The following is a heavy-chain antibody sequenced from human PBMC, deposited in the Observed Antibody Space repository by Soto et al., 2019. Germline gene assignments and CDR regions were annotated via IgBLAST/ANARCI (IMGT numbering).Heavy chain of an antibody. V-gene: IGHV3-49*03. CDR2: IRSKAYGGTR. D-gene: IGHD2-2*01. CDR3: TREKPDRSDY. CDR1: GFSFGDYA. Sequence: PGGSLRLSCTASGFSFGDYAMTWFRRVPGKGLEWVGFIRSKAYGGTREYAASVKGRFTISRDDSKSIAYLQMDSLKTEDTAVYYCTREKPDRSDYWGQGTLVTVSS. J-gene: IGHJ4*02.